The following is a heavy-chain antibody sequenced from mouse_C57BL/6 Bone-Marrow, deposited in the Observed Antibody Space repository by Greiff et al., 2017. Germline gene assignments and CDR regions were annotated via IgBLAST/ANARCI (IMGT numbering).Heavy chain of an antibody. Sequence: VQLKESGPGLVKPSQSLSLTCSVTGYSIPSGYYWNWIRQFPGNKLEWMGYISYDGSHNYNPSLKNRISITRDTSKNQFFLKLNSVTTEDTATYYCASCSSYEDFDYWGQGTTLTVSS. CDR3: ASCSSYEDFDY. CDR2: ISYDGSH. D-gene: IGHD1-1*01. J-gene: IGHJ2*01. CDR1: GYSIPSGYY. V-gene: IGHV3-6*01.